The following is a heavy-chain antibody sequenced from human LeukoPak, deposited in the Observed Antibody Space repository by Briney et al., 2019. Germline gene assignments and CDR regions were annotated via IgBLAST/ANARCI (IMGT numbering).Heavy chain of an antibody. J-gene: IGHJ6*02. CDR1: GYTFTGYY. V-gene: IGHV1-2*02. CDR2: INPNSGGT. Sequence: ASVKVSCKASGYTFTGYYMHWVRQAPGQGLEWMGWINPNSGGTNYAQKFQGRVTMTRDTSISTAYMELSSLRSEDTAVYYCARDDDILTGYYYYGMDVWGQGTTVTVSS. CDR3: ARDDDILTGYYYYGMDV. D-gene: IGHD3-9*01.